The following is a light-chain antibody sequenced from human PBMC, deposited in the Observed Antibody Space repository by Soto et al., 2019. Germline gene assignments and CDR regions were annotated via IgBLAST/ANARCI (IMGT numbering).Light chain of an antibody. Sequence: QSALTQPASVSGSLGQSIAISCTGTSSDVGGYDYVSWYQQHPGKAPKLMISDVSNRPSGFSNRFSGSKSGNTASLTISGIQAEDEADYCSSYTSSSTHVFGTGTKLTVL. J-gene: IGLJ1*01. V-gene: IGLV2-14*01. CDR1: SSDVGGYDY. CDR3: SSYTSSSTHV. CDR2: DVS.